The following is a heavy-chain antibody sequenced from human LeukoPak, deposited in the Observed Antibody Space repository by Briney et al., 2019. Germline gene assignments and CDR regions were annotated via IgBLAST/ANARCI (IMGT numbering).Heavy chain of an antibody. V-gene: IGHV3-23*01. D-gene: IGHD2-2*01. Sequence: GGSLRLSCAASGFTFSSYAMSWVRQAPGKGLEWVSAISGSGGSTYYADSVKGRFTISRDNAKNSLYLQMNSLRAEDTAVYYCARDLEPGVVVPAAVYYYYYDMDVWGQGTTVTVSS. CDR2: ISGSGGST. CDR1: GFTFSSYA. J-gene: IGHJ6*02. CDR3: ARDLEPGVVVPAAVYYYYYDMDV.